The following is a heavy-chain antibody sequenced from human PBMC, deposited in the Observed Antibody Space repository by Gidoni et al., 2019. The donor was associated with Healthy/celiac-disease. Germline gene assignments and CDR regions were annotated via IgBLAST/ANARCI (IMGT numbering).Heavy chain of an antibody. Sequence: QVQLVQSGAAVKKPGASVKVSCKASGYTFTGYYMHWVRQAPGQGLEWMGWINPNSGGTNYAQKFQGRVTMTRDTSISTAYMELSRLRSDDTAVYYCARPAGQYYDFWSGYYNDWFDPWGQGTLVTVSS. V-gene: IGHV1-2*02. CDR3: ARPAGQYYDFWSGYYNDWFDP. J-gene: IGHJ5*02. D-gene: IGHD3-3*01. CDR2: INPNSGGT. CDR1: GYTFTGYY.